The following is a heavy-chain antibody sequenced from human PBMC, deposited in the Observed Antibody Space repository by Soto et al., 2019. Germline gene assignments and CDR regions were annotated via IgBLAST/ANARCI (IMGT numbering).Heavy chain of an antibody. V-gene: IGHV4-59*01. CDR1: GSSLSSSY. Sequence: PPDTTPLTSRFSGSSLSSSYWSCSRKSAGEGLKWIGYVYYSGSTNYNPSLKSRVTISVDTSKNQFSLKLSSVTAADTAVYYCARGYYDTSGQSNTFDIWGQGTMV. CDR3: ARGYYDTSGQSNTFDI. J-gene: IGHJ3*02. CDR2: VYYSGST. D-gene: IGHD3-22*01.